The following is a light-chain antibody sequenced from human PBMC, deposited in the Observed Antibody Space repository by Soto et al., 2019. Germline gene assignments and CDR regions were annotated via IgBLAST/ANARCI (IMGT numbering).Light chain of an antibody. CDR3: QQYYTTPWT. CDR2: WAS. J-gene: IGKJ1*01. V-gene: IGKV4-1*01. Sequence: DIGMTQSPDSLAVSLGERATINCKSSQSVLYSSNNKNYLAWYQQKPGQPPKALIYWASTRESGVPDRFSGSGSGTDFTLTISSLQAEDVAVYYCQQYYTTPWTFGQGTKVAI. CDR1: QSVLYSSNNKNY.